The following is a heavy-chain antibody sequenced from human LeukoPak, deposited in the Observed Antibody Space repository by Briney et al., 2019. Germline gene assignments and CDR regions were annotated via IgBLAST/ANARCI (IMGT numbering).Heavy chain of an antibody. J-gene: IGHJ4*02. D-gene: IGHD3-22*01. CDR3: AKDKIGYYYDSSGYYTAY. CDR2: IRYDGSNK. V-gene: IGHV3-30*02. Sequence: GGSLRLSCAASGFTFSSYGMHWVRQAPGKGLEWVAFIRYDGSNKYYADSVKGRFTISRDNSKNTLYLQMNSLRAEDTAVYYCAKDKIGYYYDSSGYYTAYWGQGTLVTVSS. CDR1: GFTFSSYG.